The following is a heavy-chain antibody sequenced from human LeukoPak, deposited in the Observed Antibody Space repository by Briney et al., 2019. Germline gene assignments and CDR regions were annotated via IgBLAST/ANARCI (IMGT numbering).Heavy chain of an antibody. D-gene: IGHD4-17*01. V-gene: IGHV3-21*01. CDR1: GFTFSSYS. CDR3: ARAVKWIRGAFDI. CDR2: ISSSSSYI. Sequence: GGSLSLSCADSGFTFSSYSMNWVRQSPGKGLECVSSISSSSSYIYYADSVKGRFTISRDNAKNSLYLQMNSLRAEDTAVYYCARAVKWIRGAFDIWGQGTMVTVSS. J-gene: IGHJ3*02.